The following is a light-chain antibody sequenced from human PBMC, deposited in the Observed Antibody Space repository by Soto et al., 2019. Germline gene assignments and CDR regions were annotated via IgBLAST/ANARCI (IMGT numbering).Light chain of an antibody. Sequence: EIVLTQSPGTLSLSPGERATLSCRAIQSVRSDYFAWYQQKPGQAPRLLIYGAFNRATGIPARFSGSGSGTDFTLTISSLEPEDFAVYYCQQRNIWPPVTFGQGTRLEIK. CDR2: GAF. J-gene: IGKJ5*01. V-gene: IGKV3-11*01. CDR3: QQRNIWPPVT. CDR1: QSVRSDY.